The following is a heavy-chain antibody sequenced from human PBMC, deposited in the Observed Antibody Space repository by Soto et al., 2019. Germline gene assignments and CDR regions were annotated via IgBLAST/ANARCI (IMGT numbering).Heavy chain of an antibody. V-gene: IGHV4-30-4*01. CDR2: IYYSGIT. CDR1: GGSISSGDYY. CDR3: AREVLWFGELSGWFDP. D-gene: IGHD3-10*01. Sequence: SSETLSLTCTVSGGSISSGDYYWSWIRHPPGKGLEWIGYIYYSGITYYNPSLKSRVTISVDTSKNQFSLKLSSVTAADTAVYYCAREVLWFGELSGWFDPWGQGTLVTVSS. J-gene: IGHJ5*02.